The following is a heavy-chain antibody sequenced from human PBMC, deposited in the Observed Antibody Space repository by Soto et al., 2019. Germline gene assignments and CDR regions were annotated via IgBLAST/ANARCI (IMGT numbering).Heavy chain of an antibody. CDR2: LDPEDGDT. V-gene: IGHV1-24*01. J-gene: IGHJ4*02. D-gene: IGHD1-1*01. CDR1: GHTLTELS. CDR3: AAGGTRWLPSPFDY. Sequence: QVQLLQSGAEVKKPGASVKVSCKVSGHTLTELSMHWVRQAPGRGLEWMGGLDPEDGDTIFAQKFQGRVTMTEDTATDSTYMEVTSPRSEDTAVYYCAAGGTRWLPSPFDYWGQGTLVTISS.